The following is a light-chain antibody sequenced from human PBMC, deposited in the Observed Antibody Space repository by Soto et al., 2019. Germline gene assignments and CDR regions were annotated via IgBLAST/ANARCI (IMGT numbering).Light chain of an antibody. CDR3: LQSNNFPYT. V-gene: IGKV1-12*01. CDR1: QGIGDW. Sequence: DIQMTQSPSSVSASVGDRVTFTCRASQGIGDWLAWYQQKPGKAPELLIFGASNLQSGVPSRFSGSGSGTDFTLTINTPQPEDVATYFCLQSNNFPYTFGQGTKLEIK. CDR2: GAS. J-gene: IGKJ2*01.